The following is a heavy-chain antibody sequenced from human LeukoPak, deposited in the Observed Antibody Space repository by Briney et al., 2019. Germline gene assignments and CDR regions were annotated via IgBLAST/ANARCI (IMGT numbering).Heavy chain of an antibody. J-gene: IGHJ4*02. V-gene: IGHV4-61*01. CDR2: IYYRGTT. CDR3: ARGHFDILTGYYIEY. Sequence: PSETLSLTCTVSGGSVSSGSDYWSWIRQPPGKGLEWIGYIYYRGTTNYNPSLKSRATISVDTSKEEFSLKLSFVTAADTAVYYCARGHFDILTGYYIEYWGQGTLVTVSS. D-gene: IGHD3-9*01. CDR1: GGSVSSGSDY.